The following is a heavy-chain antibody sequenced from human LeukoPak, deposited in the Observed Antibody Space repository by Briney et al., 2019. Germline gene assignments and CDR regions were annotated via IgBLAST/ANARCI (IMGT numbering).Heavy chain of an antibody. Sequence: SETLSLTCTVSGGSISSSSYYWGWIRQPPGKGLEWIGSIYYSGSTYYNPSLKSRVTISVDTSKNQFSLKLSSVTAADTAVYYCARVYCSSTSCSLNFDYWGQGTLVTVSS. CDR3: ARVYCSSTSCSLNFDY. J-gene: IGHJ4*02. V-gene: IGHV4-39*01. D-gene: IGHD2-2*01. CDR2: IYYSGST. CDR1: GGSISSSSYY.